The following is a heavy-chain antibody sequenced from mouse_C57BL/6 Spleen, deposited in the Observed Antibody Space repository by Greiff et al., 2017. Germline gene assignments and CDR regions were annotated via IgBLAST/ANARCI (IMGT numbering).Heavy chain of an antibody. D-gene: IGHD1-1*01. CDR2: IDPSDSYT. J-gene: IGHJ2*01. Sequence: VQLQQPGAELVKPGASVKLSCKASGYTFTSYWMQWVKQRPGQGLEWIGEIDPSDSYTNYNQKFKGKATLTVDTSSSTAYMQLSSLTSEDSAVYYCATITFDYWGQGTTLTVSS. CDR3: ATITFDY. V-gene: IGHV1-50*01. CDR1: GYTFTSYW.